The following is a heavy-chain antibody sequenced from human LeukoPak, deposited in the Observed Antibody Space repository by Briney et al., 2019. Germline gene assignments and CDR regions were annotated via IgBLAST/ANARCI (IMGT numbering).Heavy chain of an antibody. D-gene: IGHD1-7*01. V-gene: IGHV5-51*01. J-gene: IGHJ4*02. CDR2: IYPGDSDT. CDR1: GYSFTSHW. Sequence: GESLKISCKGSGYSFTSHWIGWVRQMPGKGLEWMGIIYPGDSDTRYSPSFQGQVTISADKSISTAYLQWSSLKASDTAMYYCARLGGTGTVWAPGAYWGQGTLVTVSS. CDR3: ARLGGTGTVWAPGAY.